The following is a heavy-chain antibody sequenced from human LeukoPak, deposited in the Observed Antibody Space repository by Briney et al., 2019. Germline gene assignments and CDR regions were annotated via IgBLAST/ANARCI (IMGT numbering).Heavy chain of an antibody. V-gene: IGHV3-64*02. D-gene: IGHD5-18*01. Sequence: GGSLRLSCAASGFTFSNYAMHWVRQAPGKGLEYVSAIGGNGDTSYYADSVKGRFTISRDNSKNTVYLQMGSLRTEDMAVYYCATRHEYSYPYWGQGTLVTVSS. CDR1: GFTFSNYA. J-gene: IGHJ4*02. CDR3: ATRHEYSYPY. CDR2: IGGNGDTS.